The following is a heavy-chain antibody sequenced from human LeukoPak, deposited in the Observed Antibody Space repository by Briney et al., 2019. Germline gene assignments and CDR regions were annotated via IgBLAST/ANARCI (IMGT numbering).Heavy chain of an antibody. V-gene: IGHV3-30*02. CDR3: ARGAYNYMDV. D-gene: IGHD3-16*01. CDR1: GFTFSSFG. CDR2: IRYDGTNE. Sequence: GGSLRLSCAASGFTFSSFGMHWVRQAPGKGLEWVAFIRYDGTNEYYADSVKGRFTISRDASKYTLYLHMNSLRAEDTAVYYCARGAYNYMDVWGKGTTVTVS. J-gene: IGHJ6*03.